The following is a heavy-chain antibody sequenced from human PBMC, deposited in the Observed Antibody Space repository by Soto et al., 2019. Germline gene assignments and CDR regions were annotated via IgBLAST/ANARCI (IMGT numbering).Heavy chain of an antibody. J-gene: IGHJ3*01. Sequence: GESLKISCTASGFIFSTYAMNWVRQAPGKGLEWVSAISGSGDSTYYADSVKDRFTISKDNSKNTLHLQMNSLRAEDTAVYYCAKGTAYCGGDCYIAFDVWGRGTMVTVSS. D-gene: IGHD2-21*02. CDR1: GFIFSTYA. CDR2: ISGSGDST. V-gene: IGHV3-23*01. CDR3: AKGTAYCGGDCYIAFDV.